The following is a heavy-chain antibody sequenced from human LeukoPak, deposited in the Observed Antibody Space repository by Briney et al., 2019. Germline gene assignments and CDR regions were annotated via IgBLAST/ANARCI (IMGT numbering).Heavy chain of an antibody. CDR3: ARGGTVVRGADDAFDI. J-gene: IGHJ3*02. Sequence: ASVKVSCKASGHTFTGYYMHSVRQAPGQGLEWMGWINPNSGGTNYAQEFQGRVTMTRETSISTVYMELTRLRSDDTAVYSCARGGTVVRGADDAFDIWGQGTMVTVS. CDR1: GHTFTGYY. D-gene: IGHD3-10*01. V-gene: IGHV1-2*02. CDR2: INPNSGGT.